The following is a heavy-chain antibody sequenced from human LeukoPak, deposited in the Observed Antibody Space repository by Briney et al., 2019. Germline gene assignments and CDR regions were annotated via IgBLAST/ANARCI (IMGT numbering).Heavy chain of an antibody. V-gene: IGHV3-21*01. D-gene: IGHD5/OR15-5a*01. CDR2: ISSSSIYI. CDR1: GFTFSSYS. Sequence: GGSLRLSCAASGFTFSSYSMNWVRQAPGMGLEWVSSISSSSIYIYHADSVKGRFTISRDNAKNSLYLQMNSLRGEDTAVYFCARLLHYERSVYRPVDCWGQGTLVAVSS. J-gene: IGHJ4*02. CDR3: ARLLHYERSVYRPVDC.